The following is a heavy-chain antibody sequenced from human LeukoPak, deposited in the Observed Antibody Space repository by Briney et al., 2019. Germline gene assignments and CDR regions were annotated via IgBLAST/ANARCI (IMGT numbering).Heavy chain of an antibody. CDR3: ARGNWYYFDY. V-gene: IGHV4-31*03. CDR1: GGSISSDGYY. Sequence: SETLSLTCTVSGGSISSDGYYWSWIRQHPGKGLEWIGYIYYSGSTYYNPSLKSRVTISVDTSKNQFSLKLSSVTAADTAVYYCARGNWYYFDYWGQGTLVTVSS. CDR2: IYYSGST. D-gene: IGHD1-1*01. J-gene: IGHJ4*02.